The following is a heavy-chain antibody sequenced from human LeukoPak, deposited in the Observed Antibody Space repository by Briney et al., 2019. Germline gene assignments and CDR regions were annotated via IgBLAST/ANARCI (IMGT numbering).Heavy chain of an antibody. CDR2: IFHNGSP. D-gene: IGHD2-15*01. J-gene: IGHJ4*02. CDR3: ARETSRGDYSPDF. Sequence: SETLSLTCTVSGGSLSPHYWSWLRQSPGKGLEWIGYIFHNGSPNYNPSLKSRVTISLDTSKNQFSLKLNSVTAADTAIYYCARETSRGDYSPDFWGQGTLVTVSS. CDR1: GGSLSPHY. V-gene: IGHV4-59*11.